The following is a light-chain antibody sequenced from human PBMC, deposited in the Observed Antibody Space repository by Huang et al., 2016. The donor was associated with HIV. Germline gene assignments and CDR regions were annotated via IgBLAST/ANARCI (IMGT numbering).Light chain of an antibody. J-gene: IGKJ3*01. CDR3: MQGSHWPPT. CDR1: ESLVYSDGNTY. Sequence: DVVMTQSPLSLPVTLGQPASISCRSSESLVYSDGNTYLNWFQQRPGQSPRRLIYKVSIRDSGVPDRFSGSGSGTNFTLKISRVGAEDVGIYYCMQGSHWPPTFGPGTKVDFK. CDR2: KVS. V-gene: IGKV2-30*01.